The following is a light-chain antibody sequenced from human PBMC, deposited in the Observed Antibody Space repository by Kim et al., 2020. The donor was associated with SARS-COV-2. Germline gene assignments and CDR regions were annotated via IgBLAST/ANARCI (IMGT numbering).Light chain of an antibody. CDR1: SSDVDDYNY. Sequence: QSALTQPASVPGSPGQSITISCTGTSSDVDDYNYVSWYQQHPGKAPKLMIYEVTKRPSGVSYRFSGSKSGNTAPLTISGLQAEDEADYYCSSYTSSSGLMVFGGGTQLTVL. V-gene: IGLV2-14*01. CDR2: EVT. J-gene: IGLJ3*02. CDR3: SSYTSSSGLMV.